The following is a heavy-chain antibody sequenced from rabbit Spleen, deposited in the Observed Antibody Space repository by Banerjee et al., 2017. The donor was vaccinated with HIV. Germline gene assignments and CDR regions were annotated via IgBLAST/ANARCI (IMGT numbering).Heavy chain of an antibody. J-gene: IGHJ4*01. CDR2: IEPIFGRT. Sequence: QEQLVESGGGLVQPGGSLKVSCKASGFDFSVYGLSWVRQAPGKGLEWIGSIEPIFGRTYYASWVNGRFTISSHNAQNTLYLQLNSLTAADTATYFCVRDLCYDDYSEKGYFNLWGPGTLVTVS. D-gene: IGHD2-1*01. V-gene: IGHV1S47*01. CDR3: VRDLCYDDYSEKGYFNL. CDR1: GFDFSVYG.